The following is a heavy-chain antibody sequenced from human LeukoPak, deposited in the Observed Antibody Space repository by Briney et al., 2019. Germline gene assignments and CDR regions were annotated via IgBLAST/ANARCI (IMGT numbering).Heavy chain of an antibody. J-gene: IGHJ4*02. CDR2: ISSSSSTI. Sequence: GGSLRLSCAASGFTFSSYSMNWVRQAPGKGLEWVSYISSSSSTIYYADSVKGRFTISRDNAKNSLYLQMNSLRAEDTAVYYCARDTHGSGSFPNYWGQGTLVTVSS. CDR3: ARDTHGSGSFPNY. CDR1: GFTFSSYS. D-gene: IGHD3-10*01. V-gene: IGHV3-48*01.